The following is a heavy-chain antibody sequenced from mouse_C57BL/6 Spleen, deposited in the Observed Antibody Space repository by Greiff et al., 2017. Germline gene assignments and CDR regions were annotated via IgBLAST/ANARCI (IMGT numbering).Heavy chain of an antibody. V-gene: IGHV5-17*01. J-gene: IGHJ4*01. CDR1: GFTFSDYG. CDR2: ISSGSSTI. Sequence: EVKLVASGGGLVKPGGSLQLSCAASGFTFSDYGMHWVRQAPEKGLEWVAYISSGSSTIYYAEPVKGRFPISRDNAKNTLFMQMTSLRSEDTAMYYCARWDYGGQGTSVTVSS. CDR3: ARWDY.